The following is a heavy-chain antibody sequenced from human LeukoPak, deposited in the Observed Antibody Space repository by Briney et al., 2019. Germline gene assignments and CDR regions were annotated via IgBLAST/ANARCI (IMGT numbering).Heavy chain of an antibody. J-gene: IGHJ5*02. Sequence: PSETLSLTCTVSGGSISSYYWSWIRQPPGKGLEWIGYIYYSGSTYYNPSLKSRVTISVDTSKNQFSLKLSSVTAADTAVYYCARDLTYYYDSSGYYLNWFDPWGQGTLVTVSS. CDR3: ARDLTYYYDSSGYYLNWFDP. D-gene: IGHD3-22*01. CDR2: IYYSGST. CDR1: GGSISSYY. V-gene: IGHV4-59*12.